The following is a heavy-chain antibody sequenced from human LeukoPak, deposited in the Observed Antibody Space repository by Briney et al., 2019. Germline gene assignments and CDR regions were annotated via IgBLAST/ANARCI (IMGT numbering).Heavy chain of an antibody. CDR3: ARGGGGYRWDY. CDR1: GYTFTDHY. V-gene: IGHV1-2*02. Sequence: ASVKVSCKASGYTFTDHYFHWVRQAPGQGLEWMGWINPKNGGTNYAQKFQGRLTMTTDTSIITIYMELSSLPSDDTVVFCGARGGGGYRWDYWGQGTLVTVSS. CDR2: INPKNGGT. J-gene: IGHJ4*02. D-gene: IGHD3-16*01.